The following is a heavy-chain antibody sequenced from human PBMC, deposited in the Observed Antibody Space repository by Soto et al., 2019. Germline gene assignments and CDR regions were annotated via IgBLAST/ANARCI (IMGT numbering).Heavy chain of an antibody. CDR1: GFTFSSYW. Sequence: GGSLRLSCAASGFTFSSYWMSWVRQAPGKGLEWVANIKQDGSEKYYVDSVKGRFTISRDNAKNSLYLQMNSLRAEDTAVYHCARGYDFWSGYYTDAFDIWGQGTMVTVSS. CDR3: ARGYDFWSGYYTDAFDI. CDR2: IKQDGSEK. D-gene: IGHD3-3*01. V-gene: IGHV3-7*03. J-gene: IGHJ3*02.